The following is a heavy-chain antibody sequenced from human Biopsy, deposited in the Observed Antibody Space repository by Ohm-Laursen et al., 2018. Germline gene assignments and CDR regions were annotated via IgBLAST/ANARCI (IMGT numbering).Heavy chain of an antibody. CDR2: ITGGGNYI. Sequence: GSLRLSCTASGVTLSGYAMNWVRQAPGKGLEWVSSITGGGNYINYAGSVRGRFTISRDNSKNSVYLVMSSLRAEDTAFYFCATAAYAPPYFDLWGRGTVVTVSS. CDR3: ATAAYAPPYFDL. CDR1: GVTLSGYA. J-gene: IGHJ4*02. V-gene: IGHV3-21*06. D-gene: IGHD4-17*01.